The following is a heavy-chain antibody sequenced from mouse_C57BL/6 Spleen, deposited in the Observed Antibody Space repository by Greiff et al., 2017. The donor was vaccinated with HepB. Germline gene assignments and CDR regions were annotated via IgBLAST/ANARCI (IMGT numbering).Heavy chain of an antibody. CDR3: AREEDYYGSSYFDY. CDR2: ISYDGNN. D-gene: IGHD1-1*01. V-gene: IGHV3-6*01. Sequence: DVKLQESGPGLVKPSQSLSLTCSVTGYSITSGYYWNWIRQFPGNKLEWMGYISYDGNNNYNPSIKNQISITRDTSKNQFFLKLNSVTTEDTATYYCAREEDYYGSSYFDYWGQGTTLTVSS. J-gene: IGHJ2*01. CDR1: GYSITSGYY.